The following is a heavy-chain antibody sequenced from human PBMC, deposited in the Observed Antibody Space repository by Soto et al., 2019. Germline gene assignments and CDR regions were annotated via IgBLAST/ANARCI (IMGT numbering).Heavy chain of an antibody. J-gene: IGHJ6*01. CDR2: IIPIFGTA. CDR1: GGTFSSYA. CDR3: ARSVLVVVRGVIVSYYYYGMDV. Sequence: SVKVSCKASGGTFSSYAISWVRQAPGQGLEWMGGIIPIFGTANYAQKFQGRVTITADESTSTAYMELSSLRSEDTAVYYCARSVLVVVRGVIVSYYYYGMDVWGQGSTVAV. D-gene: IGHD3-10*01. V-gene: IGHV1-69*13.